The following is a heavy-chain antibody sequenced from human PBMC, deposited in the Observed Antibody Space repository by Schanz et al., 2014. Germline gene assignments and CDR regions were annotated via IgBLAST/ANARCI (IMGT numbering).Heavy chain of an antibody. J-gene: IGHJ4*02. Sequence: QVQLVESGGGLVKPGGSLRLSCAASGLIFSNYVMSWVRQAPGKGLEWVSTIGTSGGTNYAESVKGRFTISRDNAKNSLYLEMNSLRAEDTALYYCARDRRNADLDYWGQGTLVTVSS. V-gene: IGHV3-11*06. CDR3: ARDRRNADLDY. CDR1: GLIFSNYV. CDR2: IGTSGGT. D-gene: IGHD1-1*01.